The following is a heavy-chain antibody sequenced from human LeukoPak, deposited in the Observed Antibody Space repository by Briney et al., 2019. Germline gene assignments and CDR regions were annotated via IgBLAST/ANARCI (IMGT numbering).Heavy chain of an antibody. V-gene: IGHV3-30*01. Sequence: PGRSLRLSCAASGFTFSSYAMHWVRQAPGKGLEWVAVISYDGSNKYYADPVKGRFTISRDNSKNTLYLQMNSLRAEDTAVYYCARAGGTAMSITLDYWGQGTLVTVSS. CDR3: ARAGGTAMSITLDY. CDR1: GFTFSSYA. CDR2: ISYDGSNK. J-gene: IGHJ4*02. D-gene: IGHD5-18*01.